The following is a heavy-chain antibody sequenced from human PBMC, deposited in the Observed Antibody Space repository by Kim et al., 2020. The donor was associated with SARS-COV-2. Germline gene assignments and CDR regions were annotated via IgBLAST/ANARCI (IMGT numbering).Heavy chain of an antibody. J-gene: IGHJ4*02. Sequence: SETLSLTCAVYGGSFSGYYWSWIRQPPGKGLEWIGEINHSGSTNYNPSLKSRVTISVDTSKNQFSLKLSSVTAADTAVYYCTATVTTRVHPDYWGQGTLVTVSS. CDR2: INHSGST. CDR3: TATVTTRVHPDY. V-gene: IGHV4-34*01. CDR1: GGSFSGYY. D-gene: IGHD4-17*01.